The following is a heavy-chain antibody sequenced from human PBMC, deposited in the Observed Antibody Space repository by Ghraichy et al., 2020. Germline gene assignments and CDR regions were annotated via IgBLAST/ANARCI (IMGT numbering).Heavy chain of an antibody. J-gene: IGHJ5*02. CDR2: IYHSGST. CDR3: ARMGSSWYDWFDP. V-gene: IGHV4-38-2*01. D-gene: IGHD6-13*01. CDR1: GYSISSGYY. Sequence: SQTLSLTCAVSGYSISSGYYWGWIRQSPGKGLEWIGSIYHSGSTYNNPSLKSRVTILVDTSKNQFSLKLSSVTAADTAVYYCARMGSSWYDWFDPWGQGTLVTVSS.